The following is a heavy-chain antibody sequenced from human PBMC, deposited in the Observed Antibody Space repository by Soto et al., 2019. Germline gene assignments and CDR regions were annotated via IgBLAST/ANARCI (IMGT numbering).Heavy chain of an antibody. CDR3: ARDPNIVATMGSIYYYYGMDV. Sequence: GGSLRLSCAASGFTFSSYWMSWVRQAPGKGLEWVANIKQDGSQKYYVDSVKGRFTISRDNAKNSLYLQMNSLRAEDTAVYYCARDPNIVATMGSIYYYYGMDVWGQGTTVTVSS. D-gene: IGHD5-12*01. V-gene: IGHV3-7*01. CDR2: IKQDGSQK. CDR1: GFTFSSYW. J-gene: IGHJ6*02.